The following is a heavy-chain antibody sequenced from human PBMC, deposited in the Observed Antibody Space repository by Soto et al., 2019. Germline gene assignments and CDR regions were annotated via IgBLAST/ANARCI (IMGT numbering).Heavy chain of an antibody. D-gene: IGHD6-13*01. CDR2: ISGNGGRT. CDR3: TKTYISSWYSDY. V-gene: IGHV3-23*01. Sequence: EVQLLESGGGVVQPGGSLRLSCAASGFTFSSYAMTWVRQAPGKGLEWVSLISGNGGRTYYADSVKGRFTISRDNSMNTLSLQMSNLIAEDTAVYYCTKTYISSWYSDYWGQGTLVTVSS. CDR1: GFTFSSYA. J-gene: IGHJ4*02.